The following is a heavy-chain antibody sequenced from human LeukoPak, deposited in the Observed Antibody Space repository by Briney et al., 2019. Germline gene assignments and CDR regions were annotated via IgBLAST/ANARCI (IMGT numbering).Heavy chain of an antibody. Sequence: GASVKVSCKASGGTFSSYAISWVRQAPGQGLEWMGRIIPILGIANYAQKFQGRVTITADKSTSTAYMELSSLRSEDTAVYYCATLDLYYYGMDVWGQGTTVTVSS. CDR3: ATLDLYYYGMDV. CDR2: IIPILGIA. V-gene: IGHV1-69*04. CDR1: GGTFSSYA. J-gene: IGHJ6*02.